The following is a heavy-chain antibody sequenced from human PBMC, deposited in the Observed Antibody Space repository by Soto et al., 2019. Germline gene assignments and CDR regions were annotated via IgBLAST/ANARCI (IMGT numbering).Heavy chain of an antibody. D-gene: IGHD6-19*01. CDR3: ARWPNSSGWSIFGY. J-gene: IGHJ4*02. Sequence: SETLSLTCTVSGGSISSGGYYWSWIRQHPGKGLEWIGYIYYSGSTYYNPSLKSRVTISVDTSKNQFSLKLSSVTAADTAVYYCARWPNSSGWSIFGYWGQGTLVTVSS. V-gene: IGHV4-31*03. CDR2: IYYSGST. CDR1: GGSISSGGYY.